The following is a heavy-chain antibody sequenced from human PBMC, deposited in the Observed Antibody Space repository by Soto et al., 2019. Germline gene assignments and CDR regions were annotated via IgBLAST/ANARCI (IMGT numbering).Heavy chain of an antibody. D-gene: IGHD3-16*01. V-gene: IGHV1-24*01. CDR2: FDPEDGET. CDR1: GYTLTELS. J-gene: IGHJ4*02. CDR3: ATDLFIRRGGEDY. Sequence: QVQLVQSGAEVKKPGASVKVSCKVSGYTLTELSMHWVRQAPGKGLEWMGGFDPEDGETIYAQKFPGRVPMTEDTSTDTAYMGLSSLGSGDTAVYYCATDLFIRRGGEDYWGQGTLVTVSS.